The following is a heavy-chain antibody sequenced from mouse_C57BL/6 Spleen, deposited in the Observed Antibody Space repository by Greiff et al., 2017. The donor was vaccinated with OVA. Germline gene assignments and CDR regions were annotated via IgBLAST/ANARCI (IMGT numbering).Heavy chain of an antibody. J-gene: IGHJ4*01. D-gene: IGHD2-1*01. Sequence: EVKLVESGGGLVKPGGSLKLSCAASGFTFSDYGMHWVRQAPEQGLEWVAYISSGSSTIYYADTVKGRFTISRDNAKNTLFLQMTRLRSEDTAMYYCARRGNYGNYDAMDYWGQGTSVTVSA. V-gene: IGHV5-17*01. CDR1: GFTFSDYG. CDR2: ISSGSSTI. CDR3: ARRGNYGNYDAMDY.